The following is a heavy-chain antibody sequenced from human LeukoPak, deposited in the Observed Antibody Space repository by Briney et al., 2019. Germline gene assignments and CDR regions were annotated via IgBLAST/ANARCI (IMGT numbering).Heavy chain of an antibody. CDR2: IDPSGSYT. CDR3: ASERAGGYCSGGSCPNWFDP. J-gene: IGHJ5*02. V-gene: IGHV5-10-1*01. CDR1: GYSFTSYW. D-gene: IGHD2-15*01. Sequence: GASLMISCKGSGYSFTSYWISWVRQMPGKGLEWTRRIDPSGSYTNYSPSFQGHVTISADKSISTAYLQWSSLKASDTAMYYCASERAGGYCSGGSCPNWFDPWGQGTLVTVSS.